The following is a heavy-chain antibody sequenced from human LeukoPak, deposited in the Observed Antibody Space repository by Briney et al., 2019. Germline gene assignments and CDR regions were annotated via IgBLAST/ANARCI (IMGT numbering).Heavy chain of an antibody. CDR1: GYTFTGYY. CDR2: INPNSGGT. CDR3: ARACQKYYYDSSGSPDAFDI. J-gene: IGHJ3*02. Sequence: ASVKVSCKASGYTFTGYYMHWVRQAPGQGLEWMGWINPNSGGTNYAQKFQGRVTMTRDTSISTAYMELSRLRSDDTAVYYCARACQKYYYDSSGSPDAFDIWGQGAMVTVSS. V-gene: IGHV1-2*02. D-gene: IGHD3-22*01.